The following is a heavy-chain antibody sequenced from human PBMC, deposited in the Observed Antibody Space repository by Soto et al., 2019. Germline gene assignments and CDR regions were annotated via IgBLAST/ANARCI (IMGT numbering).Heavy chain of an antibody. D-gene: IGHD1-7*01. CDR3: AIDLIPGTMRKFGY. Sequence: EVQLLDSGGGLAQPGGSLRVSCAASGFTFSSFAMGWVRQAPGKGLEWVSSISGSGGSTYYTPSVKGRFTISRDNSKNTLYLQMNGLRAEDTGVYYCAIDLIPGTMRKFGYWGQGTLVTVSS. CDR2: ISGSGGST. J-gene: IGHJ4*02. V-gene: IGHV3-23*01. CDR1: GFTFSSFA.